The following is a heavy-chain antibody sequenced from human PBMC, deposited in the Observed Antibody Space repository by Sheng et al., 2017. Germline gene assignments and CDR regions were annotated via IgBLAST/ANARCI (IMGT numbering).Heavy chain of an antibody. D-gene: IGHD6-13*01. CDR3: ARSEQQLVLFSPAPDY. CDR1: GFTVSSNY. Sequence: EVQLVESGGGLIQPGGSLRLSCAASGFTVSSNYMSWVRQAPGKGLEWVSVIYSGGSTYYADSVKGRFTISRDNSKNTLYLQMNSLRAEDTAVYYCARSEQQLVLFSPAPDYWGQGTLVTVSS. CDR2: IYSGGST. J-gene: IGHJ4*02. V-gene: IGHV3-53*01.